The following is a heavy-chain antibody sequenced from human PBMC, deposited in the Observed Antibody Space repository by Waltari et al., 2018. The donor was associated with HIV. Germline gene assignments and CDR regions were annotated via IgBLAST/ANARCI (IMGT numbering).Heavy chain of an antibody. Sequence: QLQLQESGPGLVKPSETLSLTCTVSGGSISSSGYYWGWIRQSPGKGLEGIGNIYYSGSTYYNPSLKSRVTISVDTSKNQFSLKLSSVTAADTAVYYCARAVSGASFDYWGQGTLVTVSS. CDR1: GGSISSSGYY. V-gene: IGHV4-39*01. CDR2: IYYSGST. D-gene: IGHD6-19*01. CDR3: ARAVSGASFDY. J-gene: IGHJ4*02.